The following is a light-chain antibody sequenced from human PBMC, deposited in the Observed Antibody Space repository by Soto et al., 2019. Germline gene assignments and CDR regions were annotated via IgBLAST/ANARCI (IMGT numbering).Light chain of an antibody. CDR1: QSVSSN. Sequence: EIVMTQSPGTLSVSPGERATLSCRASQSVSSNLAWYQQKPGQAPRLLIYGASTRATGIPARFSGSGSGTEFTLTISSLQSEDFAVYYCQKYNNWPFTFGPGTKVDIK. CDR2: GAS. CDR3: QKYNNWPFT. V-gene: IGKV3-15*01. J-gene: IGKJ3*01.